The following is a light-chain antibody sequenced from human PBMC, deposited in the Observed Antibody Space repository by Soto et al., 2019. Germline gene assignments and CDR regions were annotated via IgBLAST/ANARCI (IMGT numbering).Light chain of an antibody. CDR1: SSDVGSYNR. CDR2: DVS. CDR3: SSYTSSSTYV. J-gene: IGLJ1*01. V-gene: IGLV2-18*02. Sequence: ALTQPPSVSGSPGQSVTISCTGTSSDVGSYNRVSWYQQPPGTAPKVMIYDVSNRPSGVPDRFSGSKSGNTASLTISGLQAEDESDYYCSSYTSSSTYVFGTGTKLTVL.